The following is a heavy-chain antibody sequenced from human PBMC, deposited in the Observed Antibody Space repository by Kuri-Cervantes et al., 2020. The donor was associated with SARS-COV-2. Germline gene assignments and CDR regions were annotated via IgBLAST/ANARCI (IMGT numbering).Heavy chain of an antibody. CDR3: ARRSGYQLLYYFDY. Sequence: GGSLRLSCKGSGYRFTSYWFGWVRQMPGKGLEWMGIIYPGDSDTRYSPSFQGQVTISADKSISTAYLQWSSLKASDTAMYYCARRSGYQLLYYFDYWGQGTLVTVSS. CDR1: GYRFTSYW. J-gene: IGHJ4*02. D-gene: IGHD2-2*01. V-gene: IGHV5-51*01. CDR2: IYPGDSDT.